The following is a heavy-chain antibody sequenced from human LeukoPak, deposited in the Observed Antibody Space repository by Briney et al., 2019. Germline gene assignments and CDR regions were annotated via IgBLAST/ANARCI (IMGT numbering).Heavy chain of an antibody. J-gene: IGHJ4*02. D-gene: IGHD2-15*01. CDR1: GGSISSSSYY. V-gene: IGHV4-39*07. CDR3: ARGVGAERYCSGGSCYRGGRSNKYYFDY. Sequence: SETLSLTCTVSGGSISSSSYYWGWIRQPPGMGLEWIVSIYYSGSTNYNPSLKSRVTISVDTSKNQFSLKLSSVTAADTAVYYCARGVGAERYCSGGSCYRGGRSNKYYFDYWGQGTLVTVSS. CDR2: IYYSGST.